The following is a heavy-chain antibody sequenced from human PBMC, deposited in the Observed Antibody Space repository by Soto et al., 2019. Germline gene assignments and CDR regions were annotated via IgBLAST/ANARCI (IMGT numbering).Heavy chain of an antibody. J-gene: IGHJ4*02. Sequence: ASETLSLTCTVSGGSISSFYWSWIRQTPGKGLEWIGYIFYFGSTNYNPSLKSRVNLSIDTSKNQLSLKLIFVTAADTALYYCARHSPDFDWLSQFDYWGQGTLVTVSS. D-gene: IGHD3-9*01. CDR2: IFYFGST. CDR3: ARHSPDFDWLSQFDY. V-gene: IGHV4-59*08. CDR1: GGSISSFY.